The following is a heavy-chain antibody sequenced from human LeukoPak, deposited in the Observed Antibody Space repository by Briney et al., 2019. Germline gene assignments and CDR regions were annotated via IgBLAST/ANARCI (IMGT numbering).Heavy chain of an antibody. J-gene: IGHJ4*02. CDR1: GFTFSDYY. V-gene: IGHV3-11*06. CDR3: ARLTPQGFDY. CDR2: ISSSSSYI. Sequence: GGSLRLSCAASGFTFSDYYMSWIRQAPGKGLEWVSSISSSSSYIYYADSVKGRFTISRDNAKNSLYLQMNSLRAEDTAVYYCARLTPQGFDYWGQGTLVTVSS. D-gene: IGHD4-23*01.